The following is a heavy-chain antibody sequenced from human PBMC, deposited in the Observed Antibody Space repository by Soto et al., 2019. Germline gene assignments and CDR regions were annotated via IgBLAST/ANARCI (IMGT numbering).Heavy chain of an antibody. CDR1: GGSVSSSSYY. D-gene: IGHD3-9*01. Sequence: PSETLSLTCTVSGGSVSSSSYYWGWVRQPPGKGLEWIGSVYYSGSTYYNPSLESRVTISVDKSKNQFSLKLMSLSAADTAVYYCGSLEGLATISYYFDDWGQGVRVAVSS. CDR3: GSLEGLATISYYFDD. V-gene: IGHV4-39*01. J-gene: IGHJ4*02. CDR2: VYYSGST.